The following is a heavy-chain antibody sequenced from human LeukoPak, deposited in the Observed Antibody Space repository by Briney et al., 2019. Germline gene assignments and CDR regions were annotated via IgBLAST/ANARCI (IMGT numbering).Heavy chain of an antibody. Sequence: GGSLRLSCAASGFTFSNCAMSWVRQAPGKGLEWVSYISETGRTIYYADSVKGRFTSSRDNAKKSLYLQMNSLRAEDTAVYYCAREYTGSDYFDYWGQGTLVTVSS. CDR3: AREYTGSDYFDY. CDR2: ISETGRTI. V-gene: IGHV3-48*03. CDR1: GFTFSNCA. D-gene: IGHD5-12*01. J-gene: IGHJ4*02.